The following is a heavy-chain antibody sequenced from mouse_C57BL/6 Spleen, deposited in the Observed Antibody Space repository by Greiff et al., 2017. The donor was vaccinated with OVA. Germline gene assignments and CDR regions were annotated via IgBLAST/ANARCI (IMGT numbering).Heavy chain of an antibody. CDR3: ARYGATVVATDAMDY. CDR2: IHPSDSDT. Sequence: QVQLQQPGAELVKPGASVKVSCKASGYTFTSYWMHWVKQRPGQGLEWIGRIHPSDSDTNYNQKFKGKATLTVDKSSSTAYMQLSSLTSEDSAVYYCARYGATVVATDAMDYWGQGTSVTVSS. V-gene: IGHV1-74*01. CDR1: GYTFTSYW. D-gene: IGHD1-1*01. J-gene: IGHJ4*01.